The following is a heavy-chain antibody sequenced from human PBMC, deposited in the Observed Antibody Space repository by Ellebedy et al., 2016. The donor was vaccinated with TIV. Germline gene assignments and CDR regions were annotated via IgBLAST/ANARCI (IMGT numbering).Heavy chain of an antibody. CDR3: ARETQYQLLLRYYYYYGMDV. D-gene: IGHD2-2*01. CDR2: ISAYNGNT. Sequence: ASVKVSXXASGYTFTSYGISWVRQAPGQGLEWMGWISAYNGNTNYAQKLQGRVTMTTDTSTSTAYMELRSLRSDDTAVYYCARETQYQLLLRYYYYYGMDVWGQGTTVTVSS. V-gene: IGHV1-18*01. J-gene: IGHJ6*02. CDR1: GYTFTSYG.